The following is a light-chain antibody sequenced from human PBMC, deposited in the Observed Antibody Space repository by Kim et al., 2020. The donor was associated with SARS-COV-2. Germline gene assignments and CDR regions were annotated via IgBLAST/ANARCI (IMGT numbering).Light chain of an antibody. J-gene: IGLJ3*02. CDR1: SIGAKS. Sequence: SYELTQPLSESVALGQTARITCGGSSIGAKSVHWYQQKPGQAPVLVIYRDRNRPSGIPERFSGSNSGNTATLTISRAQAGDEADYYCHVWYSNTAVFGGGTQLTVL. CDR2: RDR. CDR3: HVWYSNTAV. V-gene: IGLV3-9*01.